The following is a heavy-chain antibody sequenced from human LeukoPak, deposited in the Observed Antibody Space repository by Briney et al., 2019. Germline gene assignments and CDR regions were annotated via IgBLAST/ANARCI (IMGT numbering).Heavy chain of an antibody. CDR2: ISTYNGNT. D-gene: IGHD2-2*01. V-gene: IGHV1-18*01. Sequence: ASVKVSCKASGYTFTNYGMNWMRQAPGQGLEWMGWISTYNGNTNYAQKLQGRVTLTTDTSTNTAYMELTSLRSDDTAVYYCARDLTTSTSRLDYWGQGTLVTVSS. CDR1: GYTFTNYG. CDR3: ARDLTTSTSRLDY. J-gene: IGHJ4*02.